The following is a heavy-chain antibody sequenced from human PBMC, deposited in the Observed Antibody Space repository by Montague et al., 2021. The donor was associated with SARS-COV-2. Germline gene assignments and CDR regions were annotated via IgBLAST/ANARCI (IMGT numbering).Heavy chain of an antibody. CDR2: IYYTGGT. V-gene: IGHV4-59*13. D-gene: IGHD2-15*01. CDR3: ARIARAATFDS. J-gene: IGHJ4*02. Sequence: SETLSLTCTVSGGSISPYYWNWIRQPPGKGLEWIGYIYYTGGTKYNPSLKSRVSMSVDTSKNQFPLGLTSVGAADTAVYYCARIARAATFDSWGQGALVTVSS. CDR1: GGSISPYY.